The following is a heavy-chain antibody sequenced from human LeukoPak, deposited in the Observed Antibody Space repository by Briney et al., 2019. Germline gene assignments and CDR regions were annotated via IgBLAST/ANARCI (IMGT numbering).Heavy chain of an antibody. Sequence: SETLSLTCTVSGGSISSGDYYWSWIRQPPGKGLEWIGYIYYSGSTYYNPSLKSRITISVDTSKNQFSLKLSSVTAADTAVYYCARGDILTGYDYWGQGLLVTVSS. CDR2: IYYSGST. D-gene: IGHD3-9*01. CDR1: GGSISSGDYY. V-gene: IGHV4-30-4*01. CDR3: ARGDILTGYDY. J-gene: IGHJ4*02.